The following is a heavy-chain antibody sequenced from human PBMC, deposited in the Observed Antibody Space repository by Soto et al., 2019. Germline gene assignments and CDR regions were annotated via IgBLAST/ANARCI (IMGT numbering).Heavy chain of an antibody. Sequence: PGGSLRLSCAASGFTFRAYGMSWIGQTPEKGLEWVSSINLFDGRTYYTDSVKGRFTISKDDSKSTVSLQLNSLRVDDTAIYYCARGVVYATEHYYCGRDVWGQGRPVTVSS. CDR2: INLFDGRT. V-gene: IGHV3-23*01. D-gene: IGHD4-4*01. CDR3: ARGVVYATEHYYCGRDV. J-gene: IGHJ6*02. CDR1: GFTFRAYG.